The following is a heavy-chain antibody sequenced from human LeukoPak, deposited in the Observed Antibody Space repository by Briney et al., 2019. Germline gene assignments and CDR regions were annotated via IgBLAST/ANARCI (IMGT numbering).Heavy chain of an antibody. CDR3: ARLRSPGDFDY. CDR2: IYYSGST. Sequence: SETLSLTCSVSGGSVSGTNYYWAWIRQPPEKGLEWIGTIYYSGSTYYNVSLKSRVTISVDTPKNQFSLNLSSVTAADTAVYYCARLRSPGDFDYWGQGTLVTVSS. CDR1: GGSVSGTNYY. D-gene: IGHD1-26*01. J-gene: IGHJ4*02. V-gene: IGHV4-39*07.